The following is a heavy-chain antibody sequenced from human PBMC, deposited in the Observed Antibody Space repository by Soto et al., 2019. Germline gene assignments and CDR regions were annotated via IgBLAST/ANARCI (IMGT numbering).Heavy chain of an antibody. J-gene: IGHJ4*02. Sequence: QLQLQESGPGLVKPSETLSLTCAVSSASISRGGFHWGWIRQHPGQGLEWIGSLYSGSTYYNPSLKSRVTISADTSMDEFSLRLTSVTAADTAVYYCARRGSGHTFDYWGQGTLVTVSS. CDR3: ARRGSGHTFDY. V-gene: IGHV4-39*01. D-gene: IGHD3-10*01. CDR2: LYSGST. CDR1: SASISRGGFH.